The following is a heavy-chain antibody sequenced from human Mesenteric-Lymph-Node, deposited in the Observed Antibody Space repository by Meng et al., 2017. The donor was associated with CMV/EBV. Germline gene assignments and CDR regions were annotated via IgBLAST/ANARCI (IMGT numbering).Heavy chain of an antibody. CDR1: GFSFSSYS. J-gene: IGHJ6*02. CDR3: ARDSRIAAAQYYYYGMDV. V-gene: IGHV3-30*02. Sequence: GESLKISCATSGFSFSSYSMNWVRQAPGKGLEWVALIRYDGSKKYYADSVKGRFTISRDNSRETLYLQMNSLRAEDTAVYYCARDSRIAAAQYYYYGMDVWGQGTTVTVSS. CDR2: IRYDGSKK. D-gene: IGHD6-13*01.